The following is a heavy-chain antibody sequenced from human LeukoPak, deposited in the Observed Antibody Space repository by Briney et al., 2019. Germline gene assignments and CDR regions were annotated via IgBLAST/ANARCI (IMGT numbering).Heavy chain of an antibody. J-gene: IGHJ6*02. Sequence: GGSLRLSCEASGFTFSSYAMHWVRQAPGKGLEWVAVISYDGSNKYYADSVKGRFTISRDNSKNTLYLQMNSPRAEDTAVYYCARGAPVVAATLLYYYYYGMDVWGQGTTVTVSS. CDR2: ISYDGSNK. CDR1: GFTFSSYA. CDR3: ARGAPVVAATLLYYYYYGMDV. D-gene: IGHD2-15*01. V-gene: IGHV3-30-3*01.